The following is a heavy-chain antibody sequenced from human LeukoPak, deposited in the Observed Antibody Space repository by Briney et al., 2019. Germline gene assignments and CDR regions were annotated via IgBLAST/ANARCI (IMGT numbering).Heavy chain of an antibody. CDR3: GTCSGGSCYSGRDYYYGMDV. Sequence: ASVKVSCKASGGTFSSYAISWVRQAPGRGLEWMGRIIPILGIANYAQKFQGRVTITADKSTSTAYMELSSLRSEGTAVYYCGTCSGGSCYSGRDYYYGMDVWGQGTTVTVSS. CDR1: GGTFSSYA. J-gene: IGHJ6*02. CDR2: IIPILGIA. D-gene: IGHD2-15*01. V-gene: IGHV1-69*04.